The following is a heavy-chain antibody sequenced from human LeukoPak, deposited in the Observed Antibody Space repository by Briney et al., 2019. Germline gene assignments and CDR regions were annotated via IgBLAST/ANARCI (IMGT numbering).Heavy chain of an antibody. V-gene: IGHV3-21*01. CDR3: ARDYCSGGSCYSGGFDY. D-gene: IGHD2-15*01. J-gene: IGHJ4*02. CDR2: ISSSSSYI. CDR1: GFTFSSYS. Sequence: PGGSLRRSSAASGFTFSSYSMNWVRQAPGKGLEWVSSISSSSSYIYYADSVKGRFTISRDNAKNSLYLQMNSLRAEDTAVYYCARDYCSGGSCYSGGFDYWGQGTLVTVSS.